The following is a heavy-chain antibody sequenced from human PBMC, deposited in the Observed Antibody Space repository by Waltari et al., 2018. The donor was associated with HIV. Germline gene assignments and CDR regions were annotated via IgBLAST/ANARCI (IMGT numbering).Heavy chain of an antibody. V-gene: IGHV4-34*02. CDR2: MNAGGKA. CDR3: ARGPRPSTVTAPGWYFDL. D-gene: IGHD4-17*01. Sequence: QVDLRQWGTGLLKPSETLSRTCAVYGGSFVGPYWSRVRETPGKGLEWFGEMNAGGKANYNPALKSRVSMSIDPSKKQFTLKLRSVTAADTAVYYCARGPRPSTVTAPGWYFDLWGRGTLVTVSS. CDR1: GGSFVGPY. J-gene: IGHJ2*01.